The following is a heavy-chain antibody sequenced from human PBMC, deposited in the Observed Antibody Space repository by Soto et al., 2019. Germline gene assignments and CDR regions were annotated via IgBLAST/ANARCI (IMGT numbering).Heavy chain of an antibody. Sequence: QLQLQESGPGLVKPSETLSLTCTVSGGSISTSSFYWGWIRHPPGKWLEWIGSMYTRGSTYYHPSLNSRFNISVDTAKNQFYLELSSVTAADTAVYYCASPRGGAVACTWFDPWCQGTLVTVSS. J-gene: IGHJ5*02. CDR2: MYTRGST. CDR3: ASPRGGAVACTWFDP. D-gene: IGHD6-19*01. CDR1: GGSISTSSFY. V-gene: IGHV4-39*01.